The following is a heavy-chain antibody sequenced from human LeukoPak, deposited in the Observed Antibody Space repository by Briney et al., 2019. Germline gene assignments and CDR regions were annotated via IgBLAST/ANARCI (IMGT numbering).Heavy chain of an antibody. CDR2: IIPIFGTA. CDR3: ARGLGGSSSWYYMDV. D-gene: IGHD6-13*01. V-gene: IGHV1-69*13. J-gene: IGHJ6*03. CDR1: GGTFSSYA. Sequence: ASVKVSCKASGGTFSSYAISWVRQAPGQGLEWMGGIIPIFGTANYAQKFQGRVTITADESTSTAYMELSSLRSEDTAVYYCARGLGGSSSWYYMDVWGKGTTVTISS.